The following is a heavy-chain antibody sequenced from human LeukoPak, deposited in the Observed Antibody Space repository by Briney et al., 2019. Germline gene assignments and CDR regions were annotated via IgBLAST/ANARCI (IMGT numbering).Heavy chain of an antibody. D-gene: IGHD5-18*01. CDR3: ARDEAYSYGYDDYYYYYMDV. V-gene: IGHV3-48*01. CDR1: GFTFSSYS. CDR2: ISSSSSTI. Sequence: PGGSLRLSCAASGFTFSSYSMNWVRQAPGKGLEWVSCISSSSSTIYYADSVKGRFTISRDNAKNSLYLQMNSLRAEDTAVYYCARDEAYSYGYDDYYYYYMDVWGKGTTVTVSS. J-gene: IGHJ6*03.